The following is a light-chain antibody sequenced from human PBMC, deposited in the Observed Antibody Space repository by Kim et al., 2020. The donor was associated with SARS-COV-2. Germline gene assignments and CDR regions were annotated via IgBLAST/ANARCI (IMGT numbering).Light chain of an antibody. V-gene: IGLV2-14*01. CDR2: EVS. CDR1: SSDIGAYNY. Sequence: QSVLTQPASVSGSPGQSITISCSGTSSDIGAYNYVSWYHQPPGTAPKLIIYEVSNRPSGISSRFSASKSGTTASLTISGLQAEDEGDYYCSTYTTSETWVFGTGTQLTVL. CDR3: STYTTSETWV. J-gene: IGLJ3*02.